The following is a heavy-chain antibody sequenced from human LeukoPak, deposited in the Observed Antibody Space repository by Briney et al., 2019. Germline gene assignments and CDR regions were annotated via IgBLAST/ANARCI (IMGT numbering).Heavy chain of an antibody. J-gene: IGHJ4*02. V-gene: IGHV3-23*01. CDR2: ISPGGGPT. Sequence: GGSLRLSCAGSGFPFSSHGMNWVRQAPGKGLEWVSGISPGGGPTYYADSVRGRFTISRDDSKNTLYLQMNSLRAEDTAVYYCAKDGFDYWGQGTLVTVSS. CDR1: GFPFSSHG. CDR3: AKDGFDY.